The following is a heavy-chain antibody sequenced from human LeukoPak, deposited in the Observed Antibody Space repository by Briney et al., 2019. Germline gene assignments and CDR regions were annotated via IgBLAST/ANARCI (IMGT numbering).Heavy chain of an antibody. CDR3: ASSYDSSGYTIDY. CDR1: GGTFSSYA. V-gene: IGHV1-69*01. CDR2: IIPIFGTA. D-gene: IGHD3-22*01. J-gene: IGHJ4*02. Sequence: SVKVSCKASGGTFSSYAISWVRQAPGQGLEWMGGIIPIFGTANYAQKFQGRVTITADESSSTAYMELSSLRSEDTAVYCCASSYDSSGYTIDYWGQGTLVTVSS.